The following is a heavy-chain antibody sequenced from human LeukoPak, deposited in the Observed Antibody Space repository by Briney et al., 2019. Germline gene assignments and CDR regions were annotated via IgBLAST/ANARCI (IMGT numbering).Heavy chain of an antibody. V-gene: IGHV4-30-4*01. CDR1: SGSVRSGDYY. CDR2: IYYSGST. J-gene: IGHJ5*02. CDR3: ARDLGLGGGP. D-gene: IGHD6-19*01. Sequence: SETLSLTCTVYSGSVRSGDYYWTWIRQPPGKGLEWIGSIYYSGSTYYNPSLKSRITVSIDTSSNHFSLQLTSVTAADTAVYYCARDLGLGGGPWGPGTLVTVSS.